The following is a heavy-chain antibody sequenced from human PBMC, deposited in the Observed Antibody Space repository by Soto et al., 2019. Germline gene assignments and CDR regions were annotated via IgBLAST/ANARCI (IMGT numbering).Heavy chain of an antibody. CDR1: STYS. J-gene: IGHJ6*02. CDR2: ISYDGSNK. Sequence: QVQLVESGGGVVQPGRSLRLSCAAFSTYSMHWVRQAPGKGLEWVAVISYDGSNKFYADSVKGRFTISRDNSKNTLYLQLNSLRAEDTAVYYCARDRGRYDYWFGMDVWGQGTTVTVSS. CDR3: ARDRGRYDYWFGMDV. V-gene: IGHV3-30-3*01.